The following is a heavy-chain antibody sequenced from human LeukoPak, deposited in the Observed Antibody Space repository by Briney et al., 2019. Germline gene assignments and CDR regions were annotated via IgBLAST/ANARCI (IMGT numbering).Heavy chain of an antibody. D-gene: IGHD3-10*01. CDR3: ARDMVRGVHFDY. J-gene: IGHJ4*02. Sequence: SETLSLTCAVYGGSFSGYYWSWIRQAPGKGLEWIGEINHSGSTNYNPSLKSRVTISVDTSKNQFSLKLSSVTAADTAVYYCARDMVRGVHFDYWGQGTLVTVSS. CDR1: GGSFSGYY. CDR2: INHSGST. V-gene: IGHV4-34*01.